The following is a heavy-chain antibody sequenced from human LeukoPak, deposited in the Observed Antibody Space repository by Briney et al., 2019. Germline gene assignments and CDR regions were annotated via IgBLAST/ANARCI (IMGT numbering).Heavy chain of an antibody. CDR1: GGTFSSYA. CDR3: ARDQGGYCGGDCYSAFDY. J-gene: IGHJ4*02. D-gene: IGHD2-21*02. V-gene: IGHV1-69*06. CDR2: IIPIFGTA. Sequence: ASVKVSCKASGGTFSSYAISWVRQAPGQGLEWMGGIIPIFGTANYAQKFQGRVTITADKSTSTAYMELSSLRSEDTAVYYCARDQGGYCGGDCYSAFDYWGQGTLVTVSS.